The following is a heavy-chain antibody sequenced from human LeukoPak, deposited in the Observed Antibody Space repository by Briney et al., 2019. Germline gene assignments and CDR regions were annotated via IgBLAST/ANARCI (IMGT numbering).Heavy chain of an antibody. D-gene: IGHD2-15*01. V-gene: IGHV3-48*04. CDR1: GITLSNYG. Sequence: GGSLRLSCAVSGITLSNYGMSWVRQAPGKGLEWVSYISSSGSTIYYADSVKGRFTISRDNAKNSLYLQMNSLRAEDTAVYYCARDIAYCSGGSCYSAGLGWGQGTLVTVSS. CDR2: ISSSGSTI. J-gene: IGHJ4*02. CDR3: ARDIAYCSGGSCYSAGLG.